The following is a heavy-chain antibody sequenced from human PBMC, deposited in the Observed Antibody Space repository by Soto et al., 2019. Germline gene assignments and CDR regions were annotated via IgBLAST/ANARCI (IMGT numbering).Heavy chain of an antibody. J-gene: IGHJ3*02. V-gene: IGHV5-51*01. CDR2: IYPGDSDT. Sequence: GESLKISCKCSGYSFTSYWIGLVRQMPGKGLEWMGIIYPGDSDTRYSPSFQGQVTISADKSISTAYLQWSSLKASDTAMYYCARQIPGYCSGGSCDDAFDIWGQGTMVTVSS. D-gene: IGHD2-15*01. CDR1: GYSFTSYW. CDR3: ARQIPGYCSGGSCDDAFDI.